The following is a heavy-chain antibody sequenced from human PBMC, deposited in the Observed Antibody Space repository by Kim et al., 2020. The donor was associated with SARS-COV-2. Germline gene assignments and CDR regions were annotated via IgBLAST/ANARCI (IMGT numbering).Heavy chain of an antibody. CDR1: GGSISSYY. CDR2: IYYSGST. Sequence: SETLSLTCTVSGGSISSYYWSWIRQPPGKGLEWIGYIYYSGSTNYNPSLKSRVTISVDTSKNQFSLKLSSVTAADTAVYYCARDQGGSYWYFDLWGRGTL. CDR3: ARDQGGSYWYFDL. J-gene: IGHJ2*01. D-gene: IGHD3-10*01. V-gene: IGHV4-59*13.